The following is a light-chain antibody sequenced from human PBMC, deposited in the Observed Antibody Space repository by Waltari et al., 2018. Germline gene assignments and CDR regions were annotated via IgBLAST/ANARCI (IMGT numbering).Light chain of an antibody. CDR2: GAS. CDR1: QNIDKA. J-gene: IGKJ2*03. V-gene: IGKV1-27*01. CDR3: QQDYTPPYS. Sequence: DIQVTQSPSSLSASVGDRVTVTCRASQNIDKALSWFQQKPGTAPKLLIYGASTLQTGVSSRFSGSGSGTGFTFTISGLQPEDVATYFCQQDYTPPYSFGQGTKVEIK.